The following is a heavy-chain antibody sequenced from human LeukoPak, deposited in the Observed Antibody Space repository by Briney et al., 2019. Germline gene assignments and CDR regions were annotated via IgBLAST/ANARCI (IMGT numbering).Heavy chain of an antibody. J-gene: IGHJ4*02. CDR2: INPNSGGT. Sequence: ASVKVSCKASGYTFTGYYMHWVRQAPGQGLEWMGWINPNSGGTNYAQKFQGRVTMTRDTSISTACMELSRLRSDDTAVYYCAGVSSAVAGSIDYWGQGTLVTVSS. CDR1: GYTFTGYY. V-gene: IGHV1-2*02. CDR3: AGVSSAVAGSIDY. D-gene: IGHD6-19*01.